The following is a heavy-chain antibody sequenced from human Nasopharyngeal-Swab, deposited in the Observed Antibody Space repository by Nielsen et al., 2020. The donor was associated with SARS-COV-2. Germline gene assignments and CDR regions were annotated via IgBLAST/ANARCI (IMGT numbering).Heavy chain of an antibody. Sequence: VRQAPGRGVEWVAVISYDGSNKYYADSVKGRFTVPRDNSKNTLYLQMNSLRAEDTAVYYCAKSIYSYGLVGYFDYWGQGTLVTVSS. V-gene: IGHV3-30*18. J-gene: IGHJ4*02. D-gene: IGHD5-18*01. CDR2: ISYDGSNK. CDR3: AKSIYSYGLVGYFDY.